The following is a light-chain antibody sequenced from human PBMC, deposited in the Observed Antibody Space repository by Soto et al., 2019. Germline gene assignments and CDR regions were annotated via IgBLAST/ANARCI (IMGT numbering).Light chain of an antibody. CDR2: EVS. J-gene: IGLJ1*01. Sequence: QSALTQPPSASGSFGQSVTISCTGTSSDAGGYNYVALYQQHPGKAPKLMIYEVSERPSGVPDRSSGSKSGNTASLTVSGLQADDEADYYCSSYSGTNYHYVFGTGTKVTVL. CDR1: SSDAGGYNY. V-gene: IGLV2-8*01. CDR3: SSYSGTNYHYV.